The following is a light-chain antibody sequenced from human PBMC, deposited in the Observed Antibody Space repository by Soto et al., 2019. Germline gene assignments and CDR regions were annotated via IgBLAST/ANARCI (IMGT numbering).Light chain of an antibody. CDR1: QNIDTY. CDR3: QQSYNFPRT. CDR2: SAY. V-gene: IGKV1-39*01. Sequence: DIQMTQSPSSLSASVGDRVTITCRASQNIDTYLNWYLQNPEQAPKLLIYSAYSLQSGVSPRFSGDGSGTDFTLTISSLQPEDFATYYCQQSYNFPRTFGQGTTV. J-gene: IGKJ1*01.